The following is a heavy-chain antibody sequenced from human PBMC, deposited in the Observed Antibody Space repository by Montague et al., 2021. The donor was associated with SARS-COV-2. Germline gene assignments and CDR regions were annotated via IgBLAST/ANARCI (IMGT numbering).Heavy chain of an antibody. CDR2: FYYAGGT. CDR3: ARLYGSSFDY. CDR1: GGSVSRTSSH. V-gene: IGHV4-39*01. D-gene: IGHD4-17*01. J-gene: IGHJ4*02. Sequence: SETLSLTCTVSGGSVSRTSSHWGWIRQPPGKGLEYIGCFYYAGGTQYNPSLTSRVTISVATANDQFSLKLKSVTAADTAVYFCARLYGSSFDYWGQGTLVTVSS.